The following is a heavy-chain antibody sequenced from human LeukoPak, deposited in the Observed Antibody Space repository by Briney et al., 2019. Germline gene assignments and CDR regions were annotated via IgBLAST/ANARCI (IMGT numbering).Heavy chain of an antibody. D-gene: IGHD6-6*01. CDR2: ISGSGGST. Sequence: GGSLRLSCAASGFTFSSYAMSWVRQAPGKGLEWVSAISGSGGSTYYADSVKGRFTISRDNSKNTLYLQMNSLRAEDTAVYYCARGRSSSSPRYYYYYYMDVWGKGTTVTVSS. CDR3: ARGRSSSSPRYYYYYYMDV. CDR1: GFTFSSYA. V-gene: IGHV3-23*01. J-gene: IGHJ6*03.